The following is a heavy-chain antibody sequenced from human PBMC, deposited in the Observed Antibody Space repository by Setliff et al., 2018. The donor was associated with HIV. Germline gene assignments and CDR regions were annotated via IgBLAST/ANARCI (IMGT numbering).Heavy chain of an antibody. CDR2: VYYSGTT. CDR1: GGSISTSGPGYY. Sequence: PSETLSLTCTVSGGSISTSGPGYYWGWVRQPPGGGLEWIGSVYYSGTTNYNPSLKGRVTISVDTSKREFSLSLTSLTAADTAMYYCARGVGSYFDYWGQGTQVTVSS. CDR3: ARGVGSYFDY. D-gene: IGHD1-26*01. J-gene: IGHJ4*02. V-gene: IGHV4-39*07.